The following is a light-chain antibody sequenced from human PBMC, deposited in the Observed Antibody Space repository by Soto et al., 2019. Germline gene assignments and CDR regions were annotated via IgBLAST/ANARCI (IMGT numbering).Light chain of an antibody. CDR2: DVS. CDR3: SSYTSSSTLLYV. Sequence: QSALTQPASVSGSPGQSITISCTGTSSDVGGYNYVSWYQQPPGKAPKLMIYDVSNRPSGVSNRFSGSKSGNTASLTIAGLQAEDEADYYCSSYTSSSTLLYVFGTGTKLPVL. J-gene: IGLJ1*01. CDR1: SSDVGGYNY. V-gene: IGLV2-14*01.